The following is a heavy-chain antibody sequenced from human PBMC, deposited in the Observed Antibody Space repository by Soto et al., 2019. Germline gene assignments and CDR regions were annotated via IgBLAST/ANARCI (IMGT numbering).Heavy chain of an antibody. J-gene: IGHJ4*01. D-gene: IGHD7-27*01. Sequence: EVQLLESGGGLVQPGGSLRLSCAASGFTFGNYAFSWVRQAPGKGLEWVSVISGGGDATYYPDSVQGRFTTSRDNSKNKMYLQMHSLRAEDAAVYYCAKKSLGSITLPAWYYVAYWGHGPVVTVSP. CDR1: GFTFGNYA. V-gene: IGHV3-23*01. CDR3: AKKSLGSITLPAWYYVAY. CDR2: ISGGGDAT.